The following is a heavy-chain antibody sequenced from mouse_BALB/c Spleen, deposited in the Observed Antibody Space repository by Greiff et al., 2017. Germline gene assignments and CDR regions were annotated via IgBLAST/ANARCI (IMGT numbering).Heavy chain of an antibody. J-gene: IGHJ4*01. CDR2: ISTYYGNT. V-gene: IGHV1-67*01. CDR3: ARGALLRYNAMDY. CDR1: GYTFTDYA. D-gene: IGHD1-1*01. Sequence: VQLQQSGPELVRPGVSVKISCKGSGYTFTDYAMHWVKQSHAKSLEWIGVISTYYGNTNYNQKFKGKATMTVDKSSSTAYMELARLTSEDSAIDYCARGALLRYNAMDYWGQGTSVTVSS.